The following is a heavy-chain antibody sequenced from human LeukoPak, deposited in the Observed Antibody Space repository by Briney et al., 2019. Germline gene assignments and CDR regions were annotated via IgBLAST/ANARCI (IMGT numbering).Heavy chain of an antibody. CDR2: INQDGSEK. J-gene: IGHJ3*02. CDR3: ATERITMIVVVNPDAFDI. Sequence: GGSLRLSCAASGFTFSSYWMSWVRQAPGKELEWVTNINQDGSEKYYVGSVKGRFTISRDNAKNSLYLQMNSLRAEDTAVYYCATERITMIVVVNPDAFDIWGQGTMVTVSS. V-gene: IGHV3-7*04. CDR1: GFTFSSYW. D-gene: IGHD3-22*01.